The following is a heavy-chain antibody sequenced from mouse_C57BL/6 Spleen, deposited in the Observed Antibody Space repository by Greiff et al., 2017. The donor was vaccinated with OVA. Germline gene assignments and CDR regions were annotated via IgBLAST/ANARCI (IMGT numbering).Heavy chain of an antibody. CDR1: GYAFSSSW. V-gene: IGHV1-82*01. D-gene: IGHD2-12*01. J-gene: IGHJ2*01. CDR2: VYPGDGDT. CDR3: ASDSYYFDY. Sequence: QVQLQQSGPELVKPGASVKISCKASGYAFSSSWMNWVKQRPGKGLEWIGRVYPGDGDTNYNGKFKGKATLTADKSSSTAYMQLSSLTSEDSAVYFCASDSYYFDYWGQGTTLTVSS.